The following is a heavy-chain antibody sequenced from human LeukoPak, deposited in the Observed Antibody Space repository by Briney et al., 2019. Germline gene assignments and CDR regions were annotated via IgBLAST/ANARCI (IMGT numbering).Heavy chain of an antibody. V-gene: IGHV4-38-2*02. D-gene: IGHD2-15*01. J-gene: IGHJ5*02. Sequence: SETLSLTCTVSGYSISSGYYWGWIRQPPGKGLEWIGSIYQSGSTYYNPSLKSRVTISVDTSKNQFSLKLSSVTAADTVLYYCARNNSMDCSGGRCYSNWFDPWGQGTLVTVSS. CDR1: GYSISSGYY. CDR3: ARNNSMDCSGGRCYSNWFDP. CDR2: IYQSGST.